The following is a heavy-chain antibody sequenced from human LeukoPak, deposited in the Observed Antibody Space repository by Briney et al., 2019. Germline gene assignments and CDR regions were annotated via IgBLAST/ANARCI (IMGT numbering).Heavy chain of an antibody. J-gene: IGHJ3*02. CDR1: GFTFSSYG. CDR2: IKQDGSEK. D-gene: IGHD6-13*01. V-gene: IGHV3-7*01. Sequence: GGSLRLSCAASGFTFSSYGMHWVRQDPGKGLEWVANIKQDGSEKYYVDSVKGRFTISRDNAKNSLYLQMNSLGAEDTAVYYCARDKYSSSWFLSDAFDIWGQGTMVTVSS. CDR3: ARDKYSSSWFLSDAFDI.